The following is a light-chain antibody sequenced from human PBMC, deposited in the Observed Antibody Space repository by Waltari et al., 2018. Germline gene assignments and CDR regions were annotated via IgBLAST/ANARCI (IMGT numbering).Light chain of an antibody. CDR3: QQYGSSPQT. J-gene: IGKJ1*01. CDR2: GAS. V-gene: IGKV3-20*01. CDR1: QSVSSSY. Sequence: EIVLTQSPGTLSLSPGERATLFCRASQSVSSSYLAWYQQKPGQAPRLLIYGASSRATGIPDRFSGSGSGTDFTLTISRLEPEDFAVYYCQQYGSSPQTFGQGTKVEIK.